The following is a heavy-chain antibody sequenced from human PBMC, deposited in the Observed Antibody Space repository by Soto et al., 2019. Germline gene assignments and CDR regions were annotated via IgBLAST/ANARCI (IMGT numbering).Heavy chain of an antibody. D-gene: IGHD2-15*01. CDR3: ARETPSFDS. Sequence: GSLRLSCAASGFTFSDYPMNWVRQAPGKGLEWVSSIRTISSAIYFADSVRGRFTISRDNARNSLYLQMTSLRDEDTAVYYCARETPSFDSWGQGTLVTVSS. J-gene: IGHJ4*02. CDR1: GFTFSDYP. V-gene: IGHV3-48*02. CDR2: IRTISSAI.